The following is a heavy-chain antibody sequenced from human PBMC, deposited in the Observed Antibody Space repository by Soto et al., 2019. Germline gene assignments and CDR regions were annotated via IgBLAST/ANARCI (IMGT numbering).Heavy chain of an antibody. CDR1: GFTFGSYA. CDR3: ARDPPAWRQVWGCDY. D-gene: IGHD5-18*01. Sequence: EVQLLESGGGLVQPGESLRLSCAASGFTFGSYAMSWVRQAPGKGLEWVSGIGTSDGATYYADSVKGRFTISRDNSKNTLYLQMNSLRVEDTAVYYCARDPPAWRQVWGCDYWGQGALLTVSS. J-gene: IGHJ4*02. V-gene: IGHV3-23*01. CDR2: IGTSDGAT.